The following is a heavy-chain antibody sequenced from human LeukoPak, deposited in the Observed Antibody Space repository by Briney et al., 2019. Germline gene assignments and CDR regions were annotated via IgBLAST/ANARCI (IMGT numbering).Heavy chain of an antibody. D-gene: IGHD3-9*01. J-gene: IGHJ6*03. Sequence: HSGGSLRLSCAASAFTFSSYSMNWVRQAPGKGLEWVSAISASGGSTYYADSVKGRFTISRDNSKNTLYLQMNSLRAEDTAVYYCAKDRSYDILTGYYTYYYMDVWGKGTTVTISS. CDR3: AKDRSYDILTGYYTYYYMDV. V-gene: IGHV3-23*01. CDR1: AFTFSSYS. CDR2: ISASGGST.